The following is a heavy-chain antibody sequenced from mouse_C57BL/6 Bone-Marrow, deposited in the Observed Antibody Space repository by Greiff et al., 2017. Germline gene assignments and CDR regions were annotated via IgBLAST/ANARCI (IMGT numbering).Heavy chain of an antibody. J-gene: IGHJ4*01. CDR2: IDPENGDT. CDR1: GFNIKDDY. CDR3: TTDFLSDY. Sequence: EVQLQQSGAELVRPGASVKLSCTASGFNIKDDYMHWVKQRPEQGLEWIGWIDPENGDTEYASKFQGKATITADTSSNTAYLQLSSLTSEDTAVYYCTTDFLSDYWGQGTSVTVSS. V-gene: IGHV14-4*01.